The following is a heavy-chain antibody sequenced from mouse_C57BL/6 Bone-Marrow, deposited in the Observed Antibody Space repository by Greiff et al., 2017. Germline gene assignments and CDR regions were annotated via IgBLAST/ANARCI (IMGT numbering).Heavy chain of an antibody. J-gene: IGHJ1*03. CDR1: GYSITSGYY. CDR2: ISYDGSN. Sequence: VQLKESGPGLVKPSQSLSLTCSVTGYSITSGYYWNWIRQFPGNKLEWMGYISYDGSNNYNPPLKNRIAITRDTSKNQFFLKLNSVTTEDTATYYCASWYFDVWGTGTTVTVSS. CDR3: ASWYFDV. V-gene: IGHV3-6*01.